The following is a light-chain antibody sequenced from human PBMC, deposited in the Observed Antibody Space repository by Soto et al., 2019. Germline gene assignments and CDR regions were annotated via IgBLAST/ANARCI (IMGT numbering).Light chain of an antibody. CDR3: QQYNNWWT. V-gene: IGKV3-15*01. CDR2: AAS. Sequence: EIVMTQSPATLSVSPGERATLSCRASQSVNRNLAWYQQKPGQAPRLLIYAASTRANGIPARFSGSGSETEFSLTISSLQSQDVASYHCQQYNNWWTFGQGTKVEI. J-gene: IGKJ1*01. CDR1: QSVNRN.